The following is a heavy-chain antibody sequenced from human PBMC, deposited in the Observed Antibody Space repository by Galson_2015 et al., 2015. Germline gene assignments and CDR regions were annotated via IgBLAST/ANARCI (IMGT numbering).Heavy chain of an antibody. CDR3: ATRVDDSGVKGNWFDP. D-gene: IGHD6-25*01. J-gene: IGHJ5*02. CDR1: GFTFSDSY. CDR2: INNIGTTV. V-gene: IGHV3-11*01. Sequence: SLRLSCAASGFTFSDSYMYWIRQAPGKGLEWISYINNIGTTVYYADSVKGRFTISRDNAKNSLYLQMNSLRVEDTAVYYCATRVDDSGVKGNWFDPWGQGTLVTVSS.